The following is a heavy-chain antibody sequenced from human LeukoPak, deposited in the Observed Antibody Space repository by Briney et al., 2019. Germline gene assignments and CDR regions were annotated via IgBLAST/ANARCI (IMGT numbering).Heavy chain of an antibody. J-gene: IGHJ5*02. CDR2: IKEDGSER. D-gene: IGHD5-12*01. V-gene: IGHV3-7*03. CDR1: AFIFSGHW. Sequence: GGSLRLSCEGSAFIFSGHWMNWVRQTPGKGLEWVASIKEDGSERQYVDSVKGRFSISRDNTKGSLFLQLNSLRAEDTAVYYCASRHPDIASPWGQGTLVTVPS. CDR3: ASRHPDIASP.